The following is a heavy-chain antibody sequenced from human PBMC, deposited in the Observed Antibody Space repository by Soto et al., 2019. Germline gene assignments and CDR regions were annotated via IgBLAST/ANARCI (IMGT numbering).Heavy chain of an antibody. Sequence: EVQLLESGGGLVQPGGSLRLSCAASGFTFSSYAMSWVRQAPGKGLEWVSAISGSGGSTYYADSVKGRFTISRDNSKNTLYLQMNSPRAEDTAVYYCAKGYCSGGSCLWYYFDYWGQGTLVTVSS. CDR2: ISGSGGST. V-gene: IGHV3-23*01. J-gene: IGHJ4*02. CDR1: GFTFSSYA. D-gene: IGHD2-15*01. CDR3: AKGYCSGGSCLWYYFDY.